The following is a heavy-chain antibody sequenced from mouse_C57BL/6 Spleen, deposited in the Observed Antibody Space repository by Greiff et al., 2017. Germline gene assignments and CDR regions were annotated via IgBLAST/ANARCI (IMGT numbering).Heavy chain of an antibody. CDR3: AKAEDYAMDY. CDR2: IWSGGST. Sequence: VMLVESGPGLVQPSQSLSITCTVSGFSLTSYGVHWVRQPPGKGLEWLGVIWSGGSTDYNAAFISRLSISKDNSKSQVFFKMNSLQADDTAIYYCAKAEDYAMDYWGQGTSVTVSS. V-gene: IGHV2-4*01. CDR1: GFSLTSYG. J-gene: IGHJ4*01.